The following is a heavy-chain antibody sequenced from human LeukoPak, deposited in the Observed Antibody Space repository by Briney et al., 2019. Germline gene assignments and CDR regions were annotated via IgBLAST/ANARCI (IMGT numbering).Heavy chain of an antibody. Sequence: LGASVKVSCKASGGTFSSYAISWVRQAPGQGLEWMGGIIPIFGTANYAQKFQGRVTITADESTSTAYMELSGLRSEDTAVYYCARGPSPTIQLWFEGYYMDVWGKGTTVTVSS. D-gene: IGHD5-18*01. V-gene: IGHV1-69*13. CDR2: IIPIFGTA. J-gene: IGHJ6*03. CDR1: GGTFSSYA. CDR3: ARGPSPTIQLWFEGYYMDV.